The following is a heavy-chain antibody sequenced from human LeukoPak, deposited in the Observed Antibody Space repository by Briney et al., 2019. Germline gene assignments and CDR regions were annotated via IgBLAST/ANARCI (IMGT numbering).Heavy chain of an antibody. V-gene: IGHV1-46*01. D-gene: IGHD6-13*01. CDR3: AKVIAKKGQQLVFDY. CDR1: GYTFTSYY. J-gene: IGHJ4*02. Sequence: ASVKVSCKASGYTFTSYYMHWVRQAPGQGLEWMGIINPSGGSTSYAQKFQGRVTMTRDTSTSTVYMELSSLRSEDTAVYYCAKVIAKKGQQLVFDYWGQGTLVTVSS. CDR2: INPSGGST.